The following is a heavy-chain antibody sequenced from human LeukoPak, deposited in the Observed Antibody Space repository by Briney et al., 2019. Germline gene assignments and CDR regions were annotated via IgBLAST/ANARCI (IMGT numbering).Heavy chain of an antibody. CDR1: A. D-gene: IGHD6-13*01. Sequence: AXSWVRXAPGKGLEWVSAISGSGGSTYYADSVKGRFTISRDNSKNTLYLQMNSLRAEDTAVYYCARDRSSWHNDAFDIWGQGTTVTVSS. J-gene: IGHJ3*02. CDR3: ARDRSSWHNDAFDI. CDR2: ISGSGGST. V-gene: IGHV3-23*01.